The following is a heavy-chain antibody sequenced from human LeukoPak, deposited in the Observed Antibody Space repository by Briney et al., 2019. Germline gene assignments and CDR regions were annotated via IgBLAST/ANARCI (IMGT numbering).Heavy chain of an antibody. J-gene: IGHJ4*02. Sequence: SETLSLTCTVSGGFISSYYWSWIRQPPGKGLEWIGYIYYSGSTNYNPSLKSRVTISVDTSKNQFSLKLSSVTAADTAVYYCARVGYSYGVYFDYWGQGTLVTVSS. D-gene: IGHD5-18*01. CDR2: IYYSGST. CDR3: ARVGYSYGVYFDY. V-gene: IGHV4-59*01. CDR1: GGFISSYY.